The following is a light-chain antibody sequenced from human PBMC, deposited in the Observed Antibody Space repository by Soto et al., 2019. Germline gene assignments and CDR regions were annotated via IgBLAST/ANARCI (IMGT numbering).Light chain of an antibody. Sequence: QSALTQPPSASGSPGQSVTISCTGTSSDVGAYNYVSWYQQHPGKAPELMIYDVSKRPSGGPDRFSGSKSGNTASLTVSGLQGEDEADYYCSSYAGSSWVFGGGTKVTVL. V-gene: IGLV2-8*01. J-gene: IGLJ3*02. CDR2: DVS. CDR3: SSYAGSSWV. CDR1: SSDVGAYNY.